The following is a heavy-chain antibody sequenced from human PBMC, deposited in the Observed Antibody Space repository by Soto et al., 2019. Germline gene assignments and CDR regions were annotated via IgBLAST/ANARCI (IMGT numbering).Heavy chain of an antibody. D-gene: IGHD3-10*01. V-gene: IGHV4-39*01. CDR1: GGSISSSSYY. CDR2: IYYSGGT. Sequence: QLQLQESGPGLVKPSETLSLTCTVSGGSISSSSYYWGWIRQPPGKGLEWIGSIYYSGGTYYNPSLKSRVTISVDTSKNQFSLKLSSVTAADTAVYYCARQGITMVRGVIKHFDYWGQGTLVTVSS. J-gene: IGHJ4*02. CDR3: ARQGITMVRGVIKHFDY.